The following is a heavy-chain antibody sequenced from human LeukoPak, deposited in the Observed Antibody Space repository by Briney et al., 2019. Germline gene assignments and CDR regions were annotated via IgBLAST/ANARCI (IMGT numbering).Heavy chain of an antibody. CDR3: AGTHCSSTSCYDGGAFDI. CDR1: GYSFTSYW. Sequence: GESLKISCKGSGYSFTSYWIGWVRQMPGKGLEWMGIIYPGDSDTRYSPSFQGPVTISADKSISTAYLQWSSLKASDTAMYYCAGTHCSSTSCYDGGAFDIWGQGTMVTVSS. J-gene: IGHJ3*02. D-gene: IGHD2-2*01. V-gene: IGHV5-51*01. CDR2: IYPGDSDT.